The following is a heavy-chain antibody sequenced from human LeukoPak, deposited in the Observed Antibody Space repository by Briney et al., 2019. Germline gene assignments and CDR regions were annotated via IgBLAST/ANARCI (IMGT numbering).Heavy chain of an antibody. CDR3: ARDQSHDYGYYYYYYYMDV. Sequence: ASVKVSCKASGYTFTSYGISWVRQAPGQGLEWMGWISAYNGNTNYAQKLQGRVTMTTDTSTSTAYMELRSLRSDDTAVHYCARDQSHDYGYYYYYYYMDVWGKGTTVTVSS. CDR1: GYTFTSYG. CDR2: ISAYNGNT. D-gene: IGHD4-17*01. J-gene: IGHJ6*03. V-gene: IGHV1-18*01.